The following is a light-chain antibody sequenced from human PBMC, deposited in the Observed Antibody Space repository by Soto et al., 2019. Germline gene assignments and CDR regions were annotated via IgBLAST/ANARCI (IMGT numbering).Light chain of an antibody. CDR3: QQYSNWPQWT. CDR1: QSVSSY. V-gene: IGKV3-11*01. Sequence: EIVLTQSPATLSLSPGERATLSCRASQSVSSYLAWYQQKPGQAPRLLIYDASNSATGIPARFSGSGSGTDFTLTISSLEPEDFAVYYCQQYSNWPQWTFGPGTKADI. CDR2: DAS. J-gene: IGKJ1*01.